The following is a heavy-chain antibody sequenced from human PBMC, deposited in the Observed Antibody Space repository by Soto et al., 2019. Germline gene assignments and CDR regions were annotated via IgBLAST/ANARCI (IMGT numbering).Heavy chain of an antibody. D-gene: IGHD3-3*01. J-gene: IGHJ6*02. CDR3: ARDFVRTIFGVAALGGTYYYYGMDV. Sequence: PGGSLRLSCAAPGFTFSSYSMNWVRQAPGKGLEWVSSISSSSSYIYYADSVKGRFTISRDNAKNSLYLQMNSLRAEDTAVYYCARDFVRTIFGVAALGGTYYYYGMDVWGQGTTVTVSS. V-gene: IGHV3-21*01. CDR2: ISSSSSYI. CDR1: GFTFSSYS.